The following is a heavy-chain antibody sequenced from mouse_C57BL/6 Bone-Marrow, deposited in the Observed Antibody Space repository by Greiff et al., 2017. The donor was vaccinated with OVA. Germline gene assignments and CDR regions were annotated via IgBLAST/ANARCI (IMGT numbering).Heavy chain of an antibody. CDR2: INSDGGST. V-gene: IGHV5-2*01. CDR1: EYEFPSHD. J-gene: IGHJ1*03. CDR3: ARLKPHWYFDV. Sequence: DVKLQESGGGLVQPGESLKLSCESNEYEFPSHDMSWVRKTPEKRLELVAAINSDGGSTYYPDTMERRFIISRDNTKKTLYLQMSSLRSEDTALYYCARLKPHWYFDVWGTGTTVTVSS.